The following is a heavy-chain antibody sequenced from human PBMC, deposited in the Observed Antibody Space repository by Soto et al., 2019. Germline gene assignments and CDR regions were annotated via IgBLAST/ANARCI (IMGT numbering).Heavy chain of an antibody. CDR1: GSTFSRYG. J-gene: IGHJ4*02. CDR2: IWNDGIRK. Sequence: GGSLRLSCAASGSTFSRYGMHWVRQAPGKGLEWVALIWNDGIRKVYVDSVKGRFSISRDNSKNTLDLQMNSLRAEDTAVYYCARDDDNEANAFDYWGPGTLVTVSS. D-gene: IGHD2-8*01. V-gene: IGHV3-33*01. CDR3: ARDDDNEANAFDY.